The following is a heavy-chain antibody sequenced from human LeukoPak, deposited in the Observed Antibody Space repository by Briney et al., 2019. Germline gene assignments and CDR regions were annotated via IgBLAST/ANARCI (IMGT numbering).Heavy chain of an antibody. V-gene: IGHV1-69*13. CDR1: GGTFSSYA. D-gene: IGHD6-13*01. CDR3: ARGKIIAAAGTGMDY. J-gene: IGHJ4*02. Sequence: ASVKVSCKASGGTFSSYAISWVRQAPGQGLEWMGGIIPIFGTANYAQKFQGRVTITADESTSTAYMELSSLRSEDTAVYYCARGKIIAAAGTGMDYWGQGTLVTVSS. CDR2: IIPIFGTA.